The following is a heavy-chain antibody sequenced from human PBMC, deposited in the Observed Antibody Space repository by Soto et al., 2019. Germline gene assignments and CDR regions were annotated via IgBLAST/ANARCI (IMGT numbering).Heavy chain of an antibody. J-gene: IGHJ4*02. CDR3: AELLRPGLQFFDF. V-gene: IGHV3-23*01. CDR2: ISSSGDHT. D-gene: IGHD4-4*01. Sequence: EVQLLESGGGLVQPGGSLRLSCAASGFTFRDYAMSWVRQAPGKGLDWVSAISSSGDHTFYADSVKGRFTISRDNSKNTLYLQVNSLRAEDTAVYYCAELLRPGLQFFDFWGQGTLVTVSS. CDR1: GFTFRDYA.